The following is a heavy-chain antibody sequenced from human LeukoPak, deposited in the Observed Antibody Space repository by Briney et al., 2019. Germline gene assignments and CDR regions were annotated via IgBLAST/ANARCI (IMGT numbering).Heavy chain of an antibody. D-gene: IGHD3-22*01. CDR2: INPNSGGT. J-gene: IGHJ4*02. CDR1: GYTFTGYY. V-gene: IGHV1-2*02. Sequence: AASVKVSCKASGYTFTGYYMHWVRQVPGQGLEWMGWINPNSGGTNYAQKFQGRVTMTRDTSISTAYMELSRLRSDDTAVYYCAMYYYDSSGYFSFDYWGQGTLVTVSS. CDR3: AMYYYDSSGYFSFDY.